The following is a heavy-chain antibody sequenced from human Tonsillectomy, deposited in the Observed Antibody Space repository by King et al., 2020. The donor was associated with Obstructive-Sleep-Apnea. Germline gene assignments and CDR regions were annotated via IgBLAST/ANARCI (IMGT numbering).Heavy chain of an antibody. CDR2: ISGSGGST. CDR1: GFTFSTYA. Sequence: VQLVESGGGLVQPGGSLRLSCAASGFTFSTYAMSWVRQAPGKGLEWVSVISGSGGSTYYADSVKGRFTISRANSKNTLYLQMNSLRAEDTAVYYCAKDRGWYRLPFDYWGQGTLVTVSS. V-gene: IGHV3-23*04. J-gene: IGHJ4*02. D-gene: IGHD6-19*01. CDR3: AKDRGWYRLPFDY.